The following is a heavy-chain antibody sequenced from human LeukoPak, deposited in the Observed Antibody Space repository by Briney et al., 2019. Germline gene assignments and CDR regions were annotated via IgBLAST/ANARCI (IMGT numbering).Heavy chain of an antibody. J-gene: IGHJ4*02. CDR1: GFTFSSYS. CDR2: ISSSSSYI. V-gene: IGHV3-21*01. CDR3: ARGRGYCSSTSCYTDY. D-gene: IGHD2-2*02. Sequence: PGGSLRLSCAASGFTFSSYSMNWVRQAPGKGLEWVSSISSSSSYIYYAGSVKGRFTISRDNAKNSLYLQMNSLRAEDTAVYYCARGRGYCSSTSCYTDYWGQGTLVTVSS.